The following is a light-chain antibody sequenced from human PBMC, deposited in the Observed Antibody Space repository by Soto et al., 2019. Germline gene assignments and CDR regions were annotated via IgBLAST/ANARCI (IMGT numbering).Light chain of an antibody. J-gene: IGKJ5*01. V-gene: IGKV1-5*03. CDR2: KAS. CDR3: QQHNSFPIT. Sequence: IQMTQFPSTLSASVGDRVTITCRASQSISTWSAWYQQKPGKAPYLLIYKASTLESGVPSRFSGSGSGPEFTLTISSLQPDDFATYYCQQHNSFPITFGQGTRLEIK. CDR1: QSISTW.